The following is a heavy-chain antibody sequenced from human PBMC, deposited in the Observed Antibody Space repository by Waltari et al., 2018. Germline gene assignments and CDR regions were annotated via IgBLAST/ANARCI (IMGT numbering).Heavy chain of an antibody. CDR3: ARGRRFDY. J-gene: IGHJ4*02. Sequence: QVQLQESGPGLVKPSQTLSLTCTVSGGSISSGSYYWSWIRQPAGKGLEWIGRIYTSGSTNYNPSLKSRVTISVDTSKNQFSLKLSSVTAADTAVYYCARGRRFDYWGQGTLVTVSS. CDR2: IYTSGST. V-gene: IGHV4-61*02. CDR1: GGSISSGSYY.